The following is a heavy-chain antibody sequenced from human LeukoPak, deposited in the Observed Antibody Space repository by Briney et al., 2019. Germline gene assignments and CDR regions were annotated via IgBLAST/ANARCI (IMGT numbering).Heavy chain of an antibody. V-gene: IGHV1-8*01. CDR2: MNPNSGNT. D-gene: IGHD3-10*01. Sequence: GASVKVSCKASGYTFTSYDINWVRQATGQGLEWMGWMNPNSGNTGYAQKFQGRVTMTRNTSISTAYMKLSSLRSEDTAVYYCARGRFQDFGDYYYAMDVWGQGTTVTVSS. J-gene: IGHJ6*02. CDR1: GYTFTSYD. CDR3: ARGRFQDFGDYYYAMDV.